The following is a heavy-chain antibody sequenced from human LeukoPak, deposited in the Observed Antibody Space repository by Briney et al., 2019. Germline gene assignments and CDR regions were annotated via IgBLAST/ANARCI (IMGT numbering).Heavy chain of an antibody. CDR2: IYPRDSRT. V-gene: IGHV5-51*01. J-gene: IGHJ4*02. CDR1: GYSFSSYW. D-gene: IGHD6-13*01. CDR3: ARHAKAYGSSCDY. Sequence: GESLKISCKGSGYSFSSYWIAWVRQMPGKGLEWMGVIYPRDSRTTYSPSFQGQVTISADKSISTAYLQWTSLKASDTAMYYCARHAKAYGSSCDYWGQGTLVTVSS.